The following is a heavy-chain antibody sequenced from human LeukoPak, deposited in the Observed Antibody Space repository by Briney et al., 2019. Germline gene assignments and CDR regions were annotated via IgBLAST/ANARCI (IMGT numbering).Heavy chain of an antibody. D-gene: IGHD6-6*01. Sequence: AASVKVSCXASGYTFTDYYIHWVRQAPGQGLEWIGRINPDSGGTNSAQKFQGRVTMTRDTSISTAYIELSSLRSDDTAVYYCARAKEQTIAARYFDYWGQGTLVTVSS. CDR1: GYTFTDYY. CDR3: ARAKEQTIAARYFDY. V-gene: IGHV1-2*06. J-gene: IGHJ4*02. CDR2: INPDSGGT.